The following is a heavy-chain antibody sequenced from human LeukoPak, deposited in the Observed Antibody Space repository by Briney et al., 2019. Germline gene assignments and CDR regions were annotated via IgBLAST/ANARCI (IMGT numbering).Heavy chain of an antibody. CDR1: GGSFGGYY. J-gene: IGHJ4*02. V-gene: IGHV4-34*01. Sequence: SETLSLTCAVYGGSFGGYYWSWIRQPPGKGLEWIGEINHSGSTNYNPSLKSRVTISVDTSKNQFSLKLSSVTAADTAVYYCARGHNYYDFWSGSKGGRFDYWGQGTLVTVSS. CDR2: INHSGST. D-gene: IGHD3-3*01. CDR3: ARGHNYYDFWSGSKGGRFDY.